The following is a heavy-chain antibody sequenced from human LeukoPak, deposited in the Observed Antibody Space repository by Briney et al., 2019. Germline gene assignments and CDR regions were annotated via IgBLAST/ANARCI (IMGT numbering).Heavy chain of an antibody. Sequence: SVKVSCKASGGTFSSYAISWVRQAPGQGLEWMGGIIPIFGTANYAQKFQGRVTITADESTSTAYMELSSLRSEDTAVYYCARGLYVSPLYYYHYYMDVWGKGTTVTVSS. CDR3: ARGLYVSPLYYYHYYMDV. V-gene: IGHV1-69*13. D-gene: IGHD5/OR15-5a*01. CDR2: IIPIFGTA. CDR1: GGTFSSYA. J-gene: IGHJ6*03.